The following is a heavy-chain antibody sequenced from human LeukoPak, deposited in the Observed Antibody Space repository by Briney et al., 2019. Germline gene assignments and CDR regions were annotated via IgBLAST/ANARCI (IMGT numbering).Heavy chain of an antibody. J-gene: IGHJ4*02. V-gene: IGHV1-69*04. D-gene: IGHD2-2*01. CDR1: GGTFSTYA. CDR3: ARGGYCSSTSGPFDF. CDR2: IIAMMGIT. Sequence: SLKVSCKASGGTFSTYAISWMRQAPGQGLEWMGRIIAMMGITNYAQKVQGRVTITADKSTTTASMELSSLRSEDTAVYYCARGGYCSSTSGPFDFWGQGTLDTLSS.